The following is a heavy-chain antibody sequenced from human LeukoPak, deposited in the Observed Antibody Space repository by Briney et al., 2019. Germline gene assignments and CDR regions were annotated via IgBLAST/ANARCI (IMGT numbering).Heavy chain of an antibody. CDR3: AKEEITIFGVVIPTYYMDV. CDR2: IRYDGSNK. CDR1: GFSFSSYG. J-gene: IGHJ6*03. V-gene: IGHV3-30*02. D-gene: IGHD3-3*01. Sequence: GESLRLSCAASGFSFSSYGMHWVRQAPGKGLEWVAFIRYDGSNKYYGDSVKGRFTISRDNSRNTLYLQMNSLRAEDTAVYYCAKEEITIFGVVIPTYYMDVWGKGTTVTVSS.